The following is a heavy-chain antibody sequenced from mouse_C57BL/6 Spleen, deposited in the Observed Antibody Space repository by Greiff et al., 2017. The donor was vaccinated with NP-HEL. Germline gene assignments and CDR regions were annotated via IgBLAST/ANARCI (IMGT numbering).Heavy chain of an antibody. Sequence: VQLQQSGAELVKPGASVKLSCKASGYTFTSYWMHWVKQRPGQGLEWIGMIHPNSGSTNYNEKFKSKATLTVDKSSSTAYMQLSSLTSEDSAVYYCARTLLLRSVAKDEFDYWGQGTTLTVSS. V-gene: IGHV1-64*01. D-gene: IGHD1-1*01. J-gene: IGHJ2*01. CDR3: ARTLLLRSVAKDEFDY. CDR2: IHPNSGST. CDR1: GYTFTSYW.